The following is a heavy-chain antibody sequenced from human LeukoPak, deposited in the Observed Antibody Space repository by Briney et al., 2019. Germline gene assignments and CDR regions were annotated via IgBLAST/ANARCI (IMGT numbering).Heavy chain of an antibody. V-gene: IGHV6-1*01. J-gene: IGHJ4*02. CDR2: TYYRSKWYN. CDR1: GDSVSSNSAA. CDR3: ARDMGPYSISFGKFDY. Sequence: SQTLSLTCALSGDSVSSNSAAWNWIRQSPSRGLEWLGRTYYRSKWYNDYAVSVKSRITINPDTSKNQFSLQLNSVTPEDTAVYYCARDMGPYSISFGKFDYWGQGTLVTVSS. D-gene: IGHD6-13*01.